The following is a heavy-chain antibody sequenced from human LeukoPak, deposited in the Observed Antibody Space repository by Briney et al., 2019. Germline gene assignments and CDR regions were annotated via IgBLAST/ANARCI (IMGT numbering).Heavy chain of an antibody. CDR2: ISWNSGSI. CDR1: GFTFDDYA. Sequence: PGGSLRLSCAASGFTFDDYAMHWVRQAPGKGLEWVSGISWNSGSIGYADSVKGRFTISRDNAKNSLYLQMNSLRAEDTALYYCAKDIGTTEIVVVPAALALDYWGQGTLVTVSS. D-gene: IGHD2-2*01. V-gene: IGHV3-9*01. J-gene: IGHJ4*02. CDR3: AKDIGTTEIVVVPAALALDY.